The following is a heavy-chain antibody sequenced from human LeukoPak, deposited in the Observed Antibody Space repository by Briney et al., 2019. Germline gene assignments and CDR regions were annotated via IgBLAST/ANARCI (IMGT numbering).Heavy chain of an antibody. CDR1: GYTFTSYG. Sequence: ASVKVSCKASGYTFTSYGISWVRQAPGQGLEWMGWISAYNGNTNYAQKLQGRVTITTDTSTSTAYMELRSLRSDDMVVYYCTTTIDDAFDIWGQGTMVTVSS. CDR3: TTTIDDAFDI. J-gene: IGHJ3*02. V-gene: IGHV1-18*03. D-gene: IGHD5-24*01. CDR2: ISAYNGNT.